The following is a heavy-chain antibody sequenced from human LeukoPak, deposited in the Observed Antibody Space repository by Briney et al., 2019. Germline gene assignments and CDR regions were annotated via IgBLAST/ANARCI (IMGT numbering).Heavy chain of an antibody. CDR3: ARGTSCYG. D-gene: IGHD2-2*01. J-gene: IGHJ4*02. CDR1: GFTFSSYW. V-gene: IGHV3-7*04. Sequence: GSLRLSCACSGFTFSSYWMSWVRQAPGKGLEWVANIKQDGSEKYFLDSVKGRFTISRDNAKNSLYLQMNSLRAEDTAVYYCARGTSCYGWGQGTLVTVSS. CDR2: IKQDGSEK.